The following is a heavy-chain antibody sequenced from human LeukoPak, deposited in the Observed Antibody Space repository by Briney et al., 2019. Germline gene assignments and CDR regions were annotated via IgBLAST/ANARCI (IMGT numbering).Heavy chain of an antibody. CDR3: ARVGYDSSGYYFDN. Sequence: SVKVSCKASGGTFSTHPISWVRQAPGQGLEWMGGILPFLGQAKFAQTFQDRLTITADKSTTTVYMELSSLRAADTAVYYCARVGYDSSGYYFDNWGQGTLVTVHS. D-gene: IGHD3-22*01. CDR2: ILPFLGQA. V-gene: IGHV1-69*06. J-gene: IGHJ4*02. CDR1: GGTFSTHP.